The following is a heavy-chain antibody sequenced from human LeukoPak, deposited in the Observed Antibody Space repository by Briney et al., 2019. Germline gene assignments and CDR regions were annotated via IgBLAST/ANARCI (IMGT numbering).Heavy chain of an antibody. D-gene: IGHD2-15*01. CDR2: IIPIFGTA. J-gene: IGHJ3*02. CDR1: GGTFSSYA. CDR3: AREGYCSGGSCYRVAFDI. Sequence: SVKVSCKASGGTFSSYAISWVRQAPGQGLEWMGRIIPIFGTANYAQKFQGRVTITTDESTSTAYMELSSLRSEDTAVYYCAREGYCSGGSCYRVAFDIWGQGTMVTVSS. V-gene: IGHV1-69*05.